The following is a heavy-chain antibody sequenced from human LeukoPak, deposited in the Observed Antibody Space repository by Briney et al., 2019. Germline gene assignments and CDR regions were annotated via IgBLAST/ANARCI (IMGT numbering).Heavy chain of an antibody. J-gene: IGHJ4*02. CDR2: INPSDGST. CDR3: ASSFYDLLVYFDY. CDR1: GYTFTGYY. D-gene: IGHD5/OR15-5a*01. V-gene: IGHV1-46*01. Sequence: ASVKVSCKASGYTFTGYYMHWVRQAPGQGLEWMGKINPSDGSTRYAQKFQGRVTMTRDMSTSTVYMELSSLRSEDTAVYYCASSFYDLLVYFDYWGQGTLVTVSS.